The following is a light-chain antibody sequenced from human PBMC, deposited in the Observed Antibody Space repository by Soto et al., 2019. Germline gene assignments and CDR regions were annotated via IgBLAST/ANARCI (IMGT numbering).Light chain of an antibody. Sequence: DIQLTQSPSFLSASVGDRVTITCRASQGISSGLAWYRQKPGKAPEVLIYPASTLQSGVPSRFSGTGSGTEFTLTVSSLQPEDFATSYCQQVNRYPRTFGQGTKVDIK. CDR2: PAS. J-gene: IGKJ2*01. CDR1: QGISSG. V-gene: IGKV1-9*01. CDR3: QQVNRYPRT.